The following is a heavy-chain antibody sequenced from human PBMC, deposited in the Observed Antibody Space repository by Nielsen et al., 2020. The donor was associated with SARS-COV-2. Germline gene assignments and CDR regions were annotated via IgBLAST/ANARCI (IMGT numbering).Heavy chain of an antibody. J-gene: IGHJ3*01. Sequence: ASVKVSCKASGYTFTSYYMHWVRQAPGQGLEWMGIINPSGGSTSYAQKFRGRVSMTKDTSITTAYLDLSRLTSDDTAIYYCAKDLGLAVGYALDLWGQGTMVTVSS. CDR2: INPSGGST. D-gene: IGHD2-21*01. CDR3: AKDLGLAVGYALDL. CDR1: GYTFTSYY. V-gene: IGHV1-46*01.